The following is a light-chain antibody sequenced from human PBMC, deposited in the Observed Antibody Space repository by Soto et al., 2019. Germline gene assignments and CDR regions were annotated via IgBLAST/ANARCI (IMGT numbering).Light chain of an antibody. CDR3: QQYPTSPFT. CDR1: QSVSSY. CDR2: DVS. J-gene: IGKJ3*01. V-gene: IGKV3-11*01. Sequence: EIVLTQSPATVSLSPGERVTLSCRASQSVSSYLAWYQQKPGQAPRLLIYDVSNRATGIPARFSGSGSGTHFTLTISRMETADSALYYCQQYPTSPFTFGPGTKVDIK.